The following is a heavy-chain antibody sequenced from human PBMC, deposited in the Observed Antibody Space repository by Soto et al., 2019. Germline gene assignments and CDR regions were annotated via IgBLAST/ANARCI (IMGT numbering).Heavy chain of an antibody. CDR1: GFTFDDYG. V-gene: IGHV3-20*04. CDR2: INWNGGST. Sequence: PAGSLRLSCAASGFTFDDYGMSWVRQAPGKGLEWVSGINWNGGSTGYADSVKGRFTISRDNAKNSLYLQMNSLRAEDTALYYCARDLYYYDSSGQSDAFDIWGQGTMVTVSS. J-gene: IGHJ3*02. CDR3: ARDLYYYDSSGQSDAFDI. D-gene: IGHD3-22*01.